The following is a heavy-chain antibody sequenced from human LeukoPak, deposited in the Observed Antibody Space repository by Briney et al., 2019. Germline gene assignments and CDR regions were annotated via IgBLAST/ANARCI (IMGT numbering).Heavy chain of an antibody. Sequence: GESLKISCKASGYTFTNYWIGWVRQMPGKGLEWMGIIYPGDSDTRYSPSFQGQVTISADKSISTAYLQWSSLKASDTVMYYCAGQEAGTFDCWGQGTLVTVSS. D-gene: IGHD6-13*01. V-gene: IGHV5-51*01. CDR3: AGQEAGTFDC. CDR1: GYTFTNYW. J-gene: IGHJ4*02. CDR2: IYPGDSDT.